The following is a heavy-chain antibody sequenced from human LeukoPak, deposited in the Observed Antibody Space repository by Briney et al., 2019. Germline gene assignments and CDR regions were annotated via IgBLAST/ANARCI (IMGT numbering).Heavy chain of an antibody. D-gene: IGHD2-15*01. CDR2: ISYDGHNK. V-gene: IGHV3-30-3*01. Sequence: GGSLRLSCAAXGFTXSSYAIHWVXXAPGXXLEWVAVISYDGHNKYYADSVKGRFTISRDNSQNTVDLQMNSLRPEDTAVYYCARGVAWVHEFDYWGQGTLVTVSS. CDR3: ARGVAWVHEFDY. CDR1: GFTXSSYA. J-gene: IGHJ4*02.